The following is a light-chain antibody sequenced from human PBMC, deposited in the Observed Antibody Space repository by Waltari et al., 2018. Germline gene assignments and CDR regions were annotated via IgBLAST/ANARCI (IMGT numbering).Light chain of an antibody. Sequence: EIVMTQSPATLSVSPGERVTLSCRASQSVSSDLAWYQQKPGQAPRLLIYGASTRATGFPARFSGSGSGTEFTLTISSLQSEDFAIYYCQQYFNWVTFGQGTKVEIK. CDR3: QQYFNWVT. CDR1: QSVSSD. J-gene: IGKJ1*01. V-gene: IGKV3-15*01. CDR2: GAS.